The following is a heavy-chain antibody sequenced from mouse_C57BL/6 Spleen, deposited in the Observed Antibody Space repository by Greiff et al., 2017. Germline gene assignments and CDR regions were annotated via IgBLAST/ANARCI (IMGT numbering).Heavy chain of an antibody. J-gene: IGHJ3*01. Sequence: QVHVKQPGAELVRPGSSVKLSCKTSGYTFTSYWMHWVKQRPIQGLEWIGNIDPSDSETHYNQKFKDKATLTVDKSSSTAYMQLSSLTSEDSAVYYCARNYGSSYTWFAYWGQGTLVTVSA. CDR1: GYTFTSYW. CDR3: ARNYGSSYTWFAY. D-gene: IGHD1-1*01. V-gene: IGHV1-52*01. CDR2: IDPSDSET.